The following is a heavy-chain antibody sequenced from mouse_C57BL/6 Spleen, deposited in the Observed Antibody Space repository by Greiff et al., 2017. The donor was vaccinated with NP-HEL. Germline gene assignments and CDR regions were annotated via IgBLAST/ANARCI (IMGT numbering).Heavy chain of an antibody. D-gene: IGHD2-4*01. CDR3: ARNDYHARYAMDY. CDR2: IYPGDGDT. V-gene: IGHV1-80*01. CDR1: GYAFSSYW. J-gene: IGHJ4*01. Sequence: QVQLQQSGAELVKPGASVKISCKASGYAFSSYWMNWVKQRPGKGLEWIGQIYPGDGDTNYNGKFKGKATLTADKSSSTAYMQLRSLTSEDSAVYFCARNDYHARYAMDYWGQGTSVTVSS.